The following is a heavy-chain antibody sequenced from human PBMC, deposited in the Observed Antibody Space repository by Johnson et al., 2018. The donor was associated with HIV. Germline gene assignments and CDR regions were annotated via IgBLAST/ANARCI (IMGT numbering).Heavy chain of an antibody. CDR2: VSYDASNT. D-gene: IGHD4-23*01. V-gene: IGHV3-30*04. CDR3: ARDPGNGGRPFDAFDI. Sequence: QMLLVESGGGVVQPGRSLRLSCTSAFSFSGYAMHWVRQAPGKGLEWVAVVSYDASNTYYADSVKGRFTISRDNSKNTVFLQMDSLRGEDTADYYCARDPGNGGRPFDAFDIWGQGTMVTVSS. J-gene: IGHJ3*02. CDR1: AFSFSGYA.